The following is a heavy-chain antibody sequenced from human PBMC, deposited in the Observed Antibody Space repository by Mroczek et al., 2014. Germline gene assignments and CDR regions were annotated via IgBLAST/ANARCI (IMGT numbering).Heavy chain of an antibody. CDR2: IYTSGST. CDR1: GGSISSGSYY. J-gene: IGHJ6*02. CDR3: ARANLVVYAARYYYYGMDV. D-gene: IGHD2-8*02. Sequence: VQLVETGPGLVKPSQTLSLTCTVSGGSISSGSYYWSWIRQPAGKGLEWIGRIYTSGSTNYNPSLKSRVTISVDTSKNQFSLKLSSVTAADTAVYYCARANLVVYAARYYYYGMDVWGQGTTVTVSS. V-gene: IGHV4-61*02.